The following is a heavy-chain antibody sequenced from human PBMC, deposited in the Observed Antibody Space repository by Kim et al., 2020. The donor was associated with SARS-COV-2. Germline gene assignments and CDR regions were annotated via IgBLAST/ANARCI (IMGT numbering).Heavy chain of an antibody. J-gene: IGHJ5*02. V-gene: IGHV2-5*02. CDR1: GFSLSTSGVG. D-gene: IGHD1-26*01. Sequence: SGPTLVNPTQTLTLTCTFSGFSLSTSGVGVGWIRQPPGKALEWLALIYWDDDKRYSPSLKSRLTITKDTSKNQVVLTMTNMDPVDTATYYCAHRQVPLVGATSRRLWFDPWGQGTLVTVSS. CDR2: IYWDDDK. CDR3: AHRQVPLVGATSRRLWFDP.